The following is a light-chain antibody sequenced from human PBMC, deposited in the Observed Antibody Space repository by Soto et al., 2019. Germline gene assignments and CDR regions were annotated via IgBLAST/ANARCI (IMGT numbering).Light chain of an antibody. Sequence: QSVLTQPASVSGFPGQSSTISCTGTSSYVGSYNLVSWYQQHPGKAPKLMIYEVSKRPSGVSNRFSGSMSGNTASLTISGLQAEDEADYYCCSYAGSSTFVFGTGTKVTVL. V-gene: IGLV2-23*02. CDR3: CSYAGSSTFV. CDR2: EVS. J-gene: IGLJ1*01. CDR1: SSYVGSYNL.